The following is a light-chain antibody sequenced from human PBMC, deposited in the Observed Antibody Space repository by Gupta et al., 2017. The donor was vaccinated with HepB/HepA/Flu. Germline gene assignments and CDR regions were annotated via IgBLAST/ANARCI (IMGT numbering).Light chain of an antibody. V-gene: IGLV2-14*01. CDR2: DVN. CDR3: SSFTISNNLV. J-gene: IGLJ1*01. CDR1: SSAVGGYNY. Sequence: QSALTQHASVSGSPGQSITISCTGASSAVGGYNYFSWYQQPPSKAPKLMIYDVNKRTAGVANRFSGSKAGNTASLTISGLQEEDEADYYCSSFTISNNLVVGTGTKVTVL.